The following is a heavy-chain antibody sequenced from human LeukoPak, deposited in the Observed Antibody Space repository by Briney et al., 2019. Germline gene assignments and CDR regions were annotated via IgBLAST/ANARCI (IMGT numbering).Heavy chain of an antibody. V-gene: IGHV1-46*01. CDR1: GGTFSSYA. CDR3: ARVGSAAATADY. CDR2: INPRGGST. J-gene: IGHJ4*02. D-gene: IGHD6-25*01. Sequence: ASVKVSCKASGGTFSSYAISWMRQAPGQGPEWMGIINPRGGSTDYSQKFQGRITMTSDTSTSTVYMELSSLRSDDTAVYFCARVGSAAATADYWGQGTLVTVSS.